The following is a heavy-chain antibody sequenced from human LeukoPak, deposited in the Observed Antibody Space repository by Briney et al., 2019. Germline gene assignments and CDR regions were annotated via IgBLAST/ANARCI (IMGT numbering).Heavy chain of an antibody. CDR3: ARDGNRLGYYGSGSYVGHAFDI. Sequence: GGSLRLSCAASGFTFSSYSMNWVRQAPGKGLEWVSSISSSSSYIYYADSVKGRFTISRDNAKNSLYLQMNSLRAEDTAVYYCARDGNRLGYYGSGSYVGHAFDIWGQGTMVTVSS. V-gene: IGHV3-21*01. J-gene: IGHJ3*02. D-gene: IGHD3-10*01. CDR1: GFTFSSYS. CDR2: ISSSSSYI.